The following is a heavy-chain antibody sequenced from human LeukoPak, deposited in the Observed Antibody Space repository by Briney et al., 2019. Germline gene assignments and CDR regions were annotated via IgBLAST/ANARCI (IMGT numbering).Heavy chain of an antibody. CDR2: INPNSGGT. CDR1: VYTFTGYY. V-gene: IGHV1-2*02. Sequence: GASVKVSCKASVYTFTGYYMHWVRQAPGQGLEWMGWINPNSGGTNYAQKFQGRVTMTRDTSISTAYMELSRLRSDDTAVYYCAREEFVGYCSSTSCYRVLDYWGQGTLVTVSS. J-gene: IGHJ4*02. CDR3: AREEFVGYCSSTSCYRVLDY. D-gene: IGHD2-2*01.